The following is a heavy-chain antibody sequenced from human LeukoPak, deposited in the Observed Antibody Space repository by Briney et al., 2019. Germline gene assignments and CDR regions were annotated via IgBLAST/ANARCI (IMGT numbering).Heavy chain of an antibody. CDR2: ISGSGGST. CDR1: GFTFSSCA. J-gene: IGHJ4*02. CDR3: AKEYGSGSDSDFDY. D-gene: IGHD3-10*01. Sequence: GGSLRLSCTASGFTFSSCAMTWVRQAPGTGLQWVSTISGSGGSTYYADSVKGRLTISRDNSKNTLYLQMNSLRAEDTAVYYCAKEYGSGSDSDFDYWGQGTLVTVSS. V-gene: IGHV3-23*01.